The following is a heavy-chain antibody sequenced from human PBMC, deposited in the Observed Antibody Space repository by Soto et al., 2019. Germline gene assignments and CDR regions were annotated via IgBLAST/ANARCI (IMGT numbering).Heavy chain of an antibody. CDR3: ARIGTYDTSGYYSSFYFDN. Sequence: SETLSLTCTVSRGSISTSGYSWGWIRQPPGKGLEWIGYIYHSGSAYYNPSLKSRITISVDRSKNQFSLRLSSVTAADTAVYYCARIGTYDTSGYYSSFYFDNWGQGTLVTVSS. CDR2: IYHSGSA. D-gene: IGHD3-22*01. J-gene: IGHJ4*02. V-gene: IGHV4-30-2*01. CDR1: RGSISTSGYS.